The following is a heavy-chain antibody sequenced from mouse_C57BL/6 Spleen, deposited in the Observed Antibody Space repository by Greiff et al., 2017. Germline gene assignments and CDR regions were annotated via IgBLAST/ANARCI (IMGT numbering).Heavy chain of an antibody. CDR1: GYTFTSYT. V-gene: IGHV1-4*01. CDR2: INPSSGYT. J-gene: IGHJ2*01. CDR3: AVHSSGSYYFDY. Sequence: VKLMESGAELARPGASVKMSCKASGYTFTSYTMHWVKQRPGQGLEWIGYINPSSGYTKYNQKFKDKATLTADKSSSTAYMQLSSLTSEDSAVYYCAVHSSGSYYFDYWGQGTTLTVSS. D-gene: IGHD3-2*02.